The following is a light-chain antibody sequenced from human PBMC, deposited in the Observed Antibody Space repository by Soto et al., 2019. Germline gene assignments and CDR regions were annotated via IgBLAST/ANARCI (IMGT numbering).Light chain of an antibody. CDR2: GAS. CDR3: QHHNSYSQT. Sequence: DIQMTQSPPTLSASVGDRVTITCRASQSIRNYLAWYQQMPGKAPKLLIYGASSLQSGVPSRFSGSGPGTEFTLTISSLQPDDFATYFCQHHNSYSQTFGQGTKVEIK. V-gene: IGKV1-5*01. CDR1: QSIRNY. J-gene: IGKJ1*01.